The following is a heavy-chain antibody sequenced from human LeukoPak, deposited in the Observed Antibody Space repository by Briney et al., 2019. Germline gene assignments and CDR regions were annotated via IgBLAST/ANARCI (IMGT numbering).Heavy chain of an antibody. Sequence: GGSLRLSCTASGFTFSDYYIHWVRQAPGKGLVWVSRINSDGTGTTYADSVKGRFTISRDNAKNTLFLQMNSLRAEDTAVYYCVRVPYWGQGTLVTVSS. CDR1: GFTFSDYY. J-gene: IGHJ4*02. V-gene: IGHV3-74*01. CDR2: INSDGTGT. CDR3: VRVPY.